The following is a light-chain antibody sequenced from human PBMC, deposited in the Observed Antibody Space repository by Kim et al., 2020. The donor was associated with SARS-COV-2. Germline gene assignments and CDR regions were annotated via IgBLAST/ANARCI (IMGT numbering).Light chain of an antibody. CDR1: TGAVTSDHY. J-gene: IGLJ3*02. CDR2: KTN. V-gene: IGLV7-43*01. CDR3: LLHQPGAWV. Sequence: QAVVTQEPSMSVSPGGTVTLTCTSSTGAVTSDHYPSWFQQKHGQAPTSLIYKTNKKQSWTPARFSGSLLGGKAALTLSGAQPEDEAKYYCLLHQPGAWVFGGGTKLAVL.